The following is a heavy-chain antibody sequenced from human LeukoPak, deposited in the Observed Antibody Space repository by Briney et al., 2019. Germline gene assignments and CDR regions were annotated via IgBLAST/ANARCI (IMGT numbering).Heavy chain of an antibody. CDR1: GFTFSSYT. Sequence: GGSLRLSCAVSGFTFSSYTMNWVRQAPGKGLEWVSSISGSSSYIYYAKSVKGRFTISRDNAKNSLYLQVNSLRVEDTAVYFCAREVAADFDSWGQGTLVTVSS. V-gene: IGHV3-21*01. CDR2: ISGSSSYI. CDR3: AREVAADFDS. D-gene: IGHD6-19*01. J-gene: IGHJ4*02.